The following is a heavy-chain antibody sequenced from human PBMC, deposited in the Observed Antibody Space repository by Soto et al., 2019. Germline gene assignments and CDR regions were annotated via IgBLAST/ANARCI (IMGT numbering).Heavy chain of an antibody. D-gene: IGHD2-8*02. CDR3: ERNQRYCTGCRCFYDI. V-gene: IGHV3-11*01. CDR1: GFTFSDYY. J-gene: IGHJ3*02. Sequence: QVQLGESWGGLVKPGGSLRLSCAASGFTFSDYYMTWIRQAPGKGLEWLSYISSSGSIRYYADSVKGRLTISRDNAKNDLFLQPNSLRAEDTALYDCERNQRYCTGCRCFYDILGQGTMVTVSS. CDR2: ISSSGSIR.